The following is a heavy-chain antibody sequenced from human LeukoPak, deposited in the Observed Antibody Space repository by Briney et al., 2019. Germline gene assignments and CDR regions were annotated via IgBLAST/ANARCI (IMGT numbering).Heavy chain of an antibody. CDR3: ARGMYYYDSTD. CDR2: IYTSGST. Sequence: SGTLSLTCTVSGGSISSGSYYWSWIRQPAGKGLEWIGRIYTSGSTNYNPSLKSRVTISVDTSKNQFSLKLSSVTAADTAVYYCARGMYYYDSTDWGQGTLVTVSS. V-gene: IGHV4-61*02. CDR1: GGSISSGSYY. D-gene: IGHD3-22*01. J-gene: IGHJ4*02.